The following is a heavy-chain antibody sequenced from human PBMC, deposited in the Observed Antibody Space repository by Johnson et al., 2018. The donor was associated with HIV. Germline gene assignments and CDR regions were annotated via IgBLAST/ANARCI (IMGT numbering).Heavy chain of an antibody. CDR1: GLNFSDYS. J-gene: IGHJ3*02. V-gene: IGHV3-30*04. Sequence: QVQLVESGGGVVQPGRSMRLSCAASGLNFSDYSMHWVRQAPGKGLEWVAVISFDGSTKYYADSVKGRLTISRENSNNTLYLQMNSLRVEDTAVYLCARGRVRMKVVVIFDAFDIWGQGTMVTVSS. D-gene: IGHD3-22*01. CDR2: ISFDGSTK. CDR3: ARGRVRMKVVVIFDAFDI.